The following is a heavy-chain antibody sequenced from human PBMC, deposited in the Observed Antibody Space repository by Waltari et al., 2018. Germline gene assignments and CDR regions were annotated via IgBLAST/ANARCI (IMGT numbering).Heavy chain of an antibody. J-gene: IGHJ5*02. D-gene: IGHD5-12*01. CDR2: INSDGSTT. CDR3: AVYLRSSPFDP. V-gene: IGHV3-74*01. Sequence: EGQLVESGGGLVQPGGSLRLSCAASGFTFSSYWMHWVRQAPGKGLVWVSRINSDGSTTGYADAVKGRFTISRDNTKNTLSLQMNSLRDEDTAVYYCAVYLRSSPFDPWGQGTLVTVSS. CDR1: GFTFSSYW.